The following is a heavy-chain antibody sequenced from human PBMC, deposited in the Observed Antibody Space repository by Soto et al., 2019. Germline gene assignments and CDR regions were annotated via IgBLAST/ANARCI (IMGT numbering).Heavy chain of an antibody. CDR1: GYSFTSYW. D-gene: IGHD3-22*01. V-gene: IGHV5-51*01. CDR2: IYPGDSDT. CDR3: ARATDVYYSSSYYYKLFEY. Sequence: GESLKISCKGSGYSFTSYWIGWVRQMPGKGLEWMGIIYPGDSDTRYSPSFQGQVTISADKSISTAYLQWSSLKASDTAMYYCARATDVYYSSSYYYKLFEYWGQGTLVTVSS. J-gene: IGHJ4*02.